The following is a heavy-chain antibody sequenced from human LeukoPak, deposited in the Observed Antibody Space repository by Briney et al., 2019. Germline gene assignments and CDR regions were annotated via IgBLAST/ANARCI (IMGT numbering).Heavy chain of an antibody. CDR1: GFTFSSYA. J-gene: IGHJ4*02. CDR3: ARPARSSGWYFDY. D-gene: IGHD6-19*01. V-gene: IGHV3-23*01. Sequence: PGGSLRLSCAASGFTFSSYAMSWVRQAPGKGLEWVSAIRGSGGSTDYADSVKGRFTISRDNSKNTLYLQMNNLRAEDTAMYYCARPARSSGWYFDYWGQGTLVTVSS. CDR2: IRGSGGST.